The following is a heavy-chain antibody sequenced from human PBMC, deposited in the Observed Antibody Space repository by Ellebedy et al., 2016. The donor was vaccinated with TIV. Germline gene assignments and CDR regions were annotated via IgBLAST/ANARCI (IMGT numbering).Heavy chain of an antibody. D-gene: IGHD1-26*01. CDR3: AKDQGYSAGWSLGYYYYGMDV. CDR2: VNWNGADI. J-gene: IGHJ6*02. Sequence: GGSLRLXXAASGFIFESYAMHWVRQAPGKDLEWVSGVNWNGADIGYAASVKGRFTISRDNAKNSLYLEMNNLRGEDTALYYCAKDQGYSAGWSLGYYYYGMDVWGQGTTVTVSS. CDR1: GFIFESYA. V-gene: IGHV3-9*01.